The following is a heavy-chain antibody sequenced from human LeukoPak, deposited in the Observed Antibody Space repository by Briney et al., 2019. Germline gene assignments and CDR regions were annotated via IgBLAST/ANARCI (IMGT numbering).Heavy chain of an antibody. Sequence: GGSLRLSCVASGFSFGKYWMSWVRQAPGKGREWVANIKLDGSEKNYVDSVKGRFTISRDNTENSLYLQMNSLRAEDTAVFYCARDQYDTWSRRGNFDSWGQGTLVIVSS. D-gene: IGHD3/OR15-3a*01. CDR2: IKLDGSEK. J-gene: IGHJ4*02. V-gene: IGHV3-7*03. CDR1: GFSFGKYW. CDR3: ARDQYDTWSRRGNFDS.